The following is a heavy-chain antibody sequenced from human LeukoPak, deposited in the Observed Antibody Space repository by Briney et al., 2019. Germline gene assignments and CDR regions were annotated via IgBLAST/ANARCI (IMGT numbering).Heavy chain of an antibody. J-gene: IGHJ4*02. V-gene: IGHV3-21*01. Sequence: GGSLRLSCAASGFIFSSYNMNWVRQAPGKGLEWVSSISSSSTYIYYGDSVKGRFSISRDNAKNSLYLRMNSLRAEDTAVYYCARDGYSSSSFDFWGQGTLVTVSS. D-gene: IGHD6-6*01. CDR2: ISSSSTYI. CDR3: ARDGYSSSSFDF. CDR1: GFIFSSYN.